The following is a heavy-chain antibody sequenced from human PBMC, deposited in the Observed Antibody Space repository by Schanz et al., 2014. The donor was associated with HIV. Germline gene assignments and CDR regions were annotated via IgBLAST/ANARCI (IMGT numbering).Heavy chain of an antibody. CDR2: IDSDGESK. CDR3: ARDQGYCAGSTCYSWYYFDS. Sequence: EVQLVESGGGLVKPGGSLRLSCAASGFIFSSYSMNWVRQAPGKGLEWVSSIDSDGESKFYTDSVEGRFTVSRDNAKNSLFLQMNSLRVEDTAVYYCARDQGYCAGSTCYSWYYFDSWGQGTPVTVSS. D-gene: IGHD2-21*02. CDR1: GFIFSSYS. J-gene: IGHJ4*02. V-gene: IGHV3-21*04.